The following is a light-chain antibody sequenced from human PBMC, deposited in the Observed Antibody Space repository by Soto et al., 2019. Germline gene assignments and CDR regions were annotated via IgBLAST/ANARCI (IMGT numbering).Light chain of an antibody. J-gene: IGKJ2*01. CDR2: KVS. CDR1: QSLVHSDGNTY. Sequence: VVMTQSPLSLPVTLGQPASISCRSSQSLVHSDGNTYLNWFQQRPGQSPRRLIYKVSTRDSGVPDRFSGSGSGTDFTLRISSVEAEDVGVYYCMQGTHWPFTFGQGTKVDIK. V-gene: IGKV2-30*02. CDR3: MQGTHWPFT.